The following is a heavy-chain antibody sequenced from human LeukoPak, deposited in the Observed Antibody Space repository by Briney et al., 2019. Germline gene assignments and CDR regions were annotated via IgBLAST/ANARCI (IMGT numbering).Heavy chain of an antibody. D-gene: IGHD3-9*01. CDR1: GYSISSGFY. CDR2: IYHSGST. CDR3: ARGSYYAILTGFRTHRPFDY. J-gene: IGHJ4*02. Sequence: SETLSLTCTVSGYSISSGFYWGWIRQPPGKGLEWIGSIYHSGSTHYSSSLKSRVTISVDTSKNQLSLKLSSVTAADTAVYYCARGSYYAILTGFRTHRPFDYWGQGTLVTVSS. V-gene: IGHV4-38-2*02.